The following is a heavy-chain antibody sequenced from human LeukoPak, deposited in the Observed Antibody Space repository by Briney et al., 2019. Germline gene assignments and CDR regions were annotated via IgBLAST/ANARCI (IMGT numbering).Heavy chain of an antibody. Sequence: SETLSLTCSVSGGSISSNSYYWGWIRQPPGKGLEWIGYIYHSGSTYYNPSLKSRVTISVDRSKNQFSLKLSSVTAADTAVYYCARGTYYYGSGSYYYDYWGQGTLVTVSS. CDR1: GGSISSNSYY. J-gene: IGHJ4*02. CDR3: ARGTYYYGSGSYYYDY. CDR2: IYHSGST. D-gene: IGHD3-10*01. V-gene: IGHV4-30-2*01.